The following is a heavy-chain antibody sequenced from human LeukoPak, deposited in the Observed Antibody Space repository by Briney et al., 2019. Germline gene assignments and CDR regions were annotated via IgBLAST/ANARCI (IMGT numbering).Heavy chain of an antibody. CDR1: GYTFTSYD. CDR3: ARVDSSGYLDFDY. Sequence: ASVKVSCKASGYTFTSYDINWVRQATGQGLGWMGWMNPNSGNAGYAQKFQGRVTMTRNTSISTAYMELSSLRSEDTAVYYCARVDSSGYLDFDYWGQGTLVTVSS. J-gene: IGHJ4*02. CDR2: MNPNSGNA. D-gene: IGHD3-22*01. V-gene: IGHV1-8*01.